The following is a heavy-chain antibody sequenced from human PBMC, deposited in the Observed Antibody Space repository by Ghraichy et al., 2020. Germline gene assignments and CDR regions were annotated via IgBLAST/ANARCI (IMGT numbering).Heavy chain of an antibody. CDR1: GFTFSSYY. CDR2: ISYDGSNK. Sequence: GESLRLSCAASGFTFSSYYMNWVRQAPGKGLEWVAVISYDGSNKYYVDSVKGRFTISRDNSKNTLFLQMNSLRAEDTAVYYCAKAFDAHVWVYNSFDIWGQGTMLTVSS. J-gene: IGHJ3*02. D-gene: IGHD5-24*01. CDR3: AKAFDAHVWVYNSFDI. V-gene: IGHV3-30*18.